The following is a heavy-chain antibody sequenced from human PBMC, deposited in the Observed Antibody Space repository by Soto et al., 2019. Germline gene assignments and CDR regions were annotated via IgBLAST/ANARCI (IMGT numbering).Heavy chain of an antibody. CDR3: ARDESSSWYNF. J-gene: IGHJ4*02. D-gene: IGHD6-13*01. CDR2: IYYSGST. CDR1: GGSISNYY. Sequence: PSETLSLTCTISGGSISNYYWTWIRQPPGKGLEWIGLIYYSGSTKYNPSLRSRVTISVDTSKNQFSLKLSSVTAADTAVYYCARDESSSWYNFWGQGTLVTVSS. V-gene: IGHV4-59*01.